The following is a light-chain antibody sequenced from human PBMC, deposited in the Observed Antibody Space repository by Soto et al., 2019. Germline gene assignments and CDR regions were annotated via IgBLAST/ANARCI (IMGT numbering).Light chain of an antibody. J-gene: IGKJ4*01. V-gene: IGKV3-20*01. CDR3: QQYGSSPFT. CDR2: GAS. CDR1: QSVSSNY. Sequence: EIVLTQSPGTLSLSPGERATLSCRASQSVSSNYLAWYQLKPGQAPRLLIYGASSRATGIPDRFTGSGSGTDFTLTISRLEPEEFAVYYCQQYGSSPFTFGGGTKVEIK.